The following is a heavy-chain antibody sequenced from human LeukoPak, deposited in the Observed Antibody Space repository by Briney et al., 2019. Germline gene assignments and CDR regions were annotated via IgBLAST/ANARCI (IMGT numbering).Heavy chain of an antibody. CDR2: IYHSGST. J-gene: IGHJ4*02. D-gene: IGHD3-22*01. CDR3: ASSYYDSSGYYGY. CDR1: GYSISSGYY. V-gene: IGHV4-38-2*02. Sequence: SETLSLTCTVSGYSISSGYYWGWIRQPPGKGLEWIGSIYHSGSTYYNPSLKSRVTISVDTSKNQFSLKLSSVTAADTAVYYCASSYYDSSGYYGYWGQGTLVTVSS.